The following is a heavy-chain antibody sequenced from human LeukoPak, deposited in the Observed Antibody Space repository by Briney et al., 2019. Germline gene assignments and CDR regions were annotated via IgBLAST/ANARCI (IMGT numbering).Heavy chain of an antibody. CDR3: ARVEDSNYVPY. CDR2: IYYSGST. V-gene: IGHV4-31*11. Sequence: SETLSLTCAVYGGSFSGYYWSWIRQHPGKGLEWIGYIYYSGSTYYNPSLKSRVTISVDTSKNQFSLKLSSVTAADTAVYYCARVEDSNYVPYWGQGTLVTVSS. CDR1: GGSFSGYY. J-gene: IGHJ4*02. D-gene: IGHD4-11*01.